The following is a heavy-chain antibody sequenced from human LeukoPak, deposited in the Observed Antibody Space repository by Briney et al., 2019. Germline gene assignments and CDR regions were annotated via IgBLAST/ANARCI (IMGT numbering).Heavy chain of an antibody. CDR3: ARDKTASHYYYYYMDV. CDR1: GFTFSDYY. CDR2: ISSSGSTI. V-gene: IGHV3-11*04. Sequence: GGSLRLSCAASGFTFSDYYMSWIRQAPGKGLEWVSYISSSGSTIYYADSVKGRFTISRDNAKNSLYLQMNSLRAVDTAVYYCARDKTASHYYYYYMDVWGKGTTVTVSS. D-gene: IGHD5-18*01. J-gene: IGHJ6*03.